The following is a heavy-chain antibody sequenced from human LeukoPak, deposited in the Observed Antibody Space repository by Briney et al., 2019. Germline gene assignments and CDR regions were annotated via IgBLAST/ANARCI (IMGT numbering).Heavy chain of an antibody. CDR3: ARVPDTAMVMGFDN. CDR2: LIPIFGTA. Sequence: SVKAYSNASAGTFSSYAISWVRPAPGQGLEWMGGLIPIFGTANYAQKFQGRGTITADESTSTAYMELSSLRSEDTAVYYCARVPDTAMVMGFDNSGHGTLGTLSS. J-gene: IGHJ4*03. V-gene: IGHV1-69*01. D-gene: IGHD5-18*01. CDR1: AGTFSSYA.